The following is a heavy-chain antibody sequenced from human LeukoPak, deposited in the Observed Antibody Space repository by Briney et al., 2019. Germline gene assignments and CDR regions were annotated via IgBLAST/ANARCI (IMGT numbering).Heavy chain of an antibody. V-gene: IGHV1-18*01. CDR2: ISAYKGNT. J-gene: IGHJ4*02. CDR3: ARDLYDYGDYVFDY. D-gene: IGHD4-17*01. Sequence: ASVKVSCKASGYTFTSYGISWVRQAPGQGLEWMGWISAYKGNTNYAQKLQGRVTMTTDTSTSTAYMELRSLRSDDTAVYYCARDLYDYGDYVFDYWGQGTLVTVSS. CDR1: GYTFTSYG.